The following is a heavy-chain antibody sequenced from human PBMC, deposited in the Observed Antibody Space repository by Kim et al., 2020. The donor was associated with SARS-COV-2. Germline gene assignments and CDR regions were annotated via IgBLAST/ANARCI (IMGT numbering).Heavy chain of an antibody. J-gene: IGHJ6*02. V-gene: IGHV3-15*01. Sequence: SGAAVKGRLTISRDTSKTTVYLQMNSLKTEDTAVYYCTTVYGRYYYGMDVWGQGTTVTVSS. D-gene: IGHD3-16*01. CDR3: TTVYGRYYYGMDV.